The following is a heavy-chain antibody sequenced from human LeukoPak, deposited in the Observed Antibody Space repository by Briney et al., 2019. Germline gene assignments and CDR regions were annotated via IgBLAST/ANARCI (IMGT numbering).Heavy chain of an antibody. CDR1: GFTFSSYG. V-gene: IGHV3-33*01. J-gene: IGHJ6*02. CDR2: IWYDGSNE. CDR3: ARDHGQWIYWTDGMDV. Sequence: SLRLSCAAPGFTFSSYGMHWVRQAPGKGLEWVAVIWYDGSNEYYVEPVKGRFTISRDNSKNMLYLQMNSLRAEDTAVYYCARDHGQWIYWTDGMDVWGQGTTVTVCS. D-gene: IGHD5-12*01.